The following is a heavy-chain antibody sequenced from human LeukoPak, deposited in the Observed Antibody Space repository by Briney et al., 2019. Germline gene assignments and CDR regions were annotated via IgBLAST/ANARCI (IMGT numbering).Heavy chain of an antibody. CDR1: GYTFTGYY. D-gene: IGHD5-18*01. J-gene: IGHJ4*02. Sequence: AAVKVSCKASGYTFTGYYMHWVRQAPGQGLEWMGWISTNRGGTNYAQKFQGRVTMTRDTSISTAYMELSRLRSDDTAVYYCARDLHRYSSYYFDYWGQGTLVTV. CDR2: ISTNRGGT. CDR3: ARDLHRYSSYYFDY. V-gene: IGHV1-2*02.